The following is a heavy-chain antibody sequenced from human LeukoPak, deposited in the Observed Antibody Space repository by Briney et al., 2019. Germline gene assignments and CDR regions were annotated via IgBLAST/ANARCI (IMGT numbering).Heavy chain of an antibody. V-gene: IGHV3-33*01. CDR1: GFTFSHYG. CDR3: ARDAQRGFDYINSPEH. J-gene: IGHJ4*02. D-gene: IGHD4-11*01. Sequence: PGGSLRLSCEASGFTFSHYGMHWVRQAPGKGLEWVAVIWSDATNQYYADSVKGRFTISRDNFKKTVSLQMNSLRAEDTAVYYCARDAQRGFDYINSPEHWGQGSLVTVSS. CDR2: IWSDATNQ.